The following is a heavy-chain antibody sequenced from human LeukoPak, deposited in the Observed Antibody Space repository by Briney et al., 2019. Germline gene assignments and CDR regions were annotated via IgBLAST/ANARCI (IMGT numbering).Heavy chain of an antibody. Sequence: SETLSLTCTVSGGSISDYYWSWIRQPAGKGLEWIGRMYTSGSTNYNPSLKSRVTMSVDTSKNQLSLKLRSVTAADTAVYYCAKGKDCWGQGTLVTVSS. J-gene: IGHJ4*02. CDR3: AKGKDC. CDR2: MYTSGST. CDR1: GGSISDYY. V-gene: IGHV4-4*07.